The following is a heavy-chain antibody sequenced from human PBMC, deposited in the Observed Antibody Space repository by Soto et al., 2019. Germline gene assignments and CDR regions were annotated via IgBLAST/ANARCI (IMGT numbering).Heavy chain of an antibody. J-gene: IGHJ4*02. CDR2: IIPILGIA. V-gene: IGHV1-69*08. Sequence: QVQLVQSGAEVKKPGSSVKVSCKASGGTFSSYTISWVRQAPGQGLEWMGRIIPILGIANYAQKFQGRVTITADKSTSTAYMELSSLRSEDTAVYYCERDESYGYEENNWGQGTLVTVSS. D-gene: IGHD5-12*01. CDR3: ERDESYGYEENN. CDR1: GGTFSSYT.